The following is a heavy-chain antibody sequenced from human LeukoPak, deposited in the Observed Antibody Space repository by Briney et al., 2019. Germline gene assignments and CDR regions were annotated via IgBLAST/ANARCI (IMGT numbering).Heavy chain of an antibody. CDR3: ARVVPNYDILTGYLRVGGFDY. CDR1: GGSISSGDYY. CDR2: IYYSGST. D-gene: IGHD3-9*01. Sequence: SETLSLTCTVSGGSISSGDYYWSWIRQPPGKGLEWIGYIYYSGSTYYNPSLKSRVIISVDTSKNQFSLKLSSVTAADTAVYYCARVVPNYDILTGYLRVGGFDYWGQGTLVTVSS. V-gene: IGHV4-30-4*01. J-gene: IGHJ4*02.